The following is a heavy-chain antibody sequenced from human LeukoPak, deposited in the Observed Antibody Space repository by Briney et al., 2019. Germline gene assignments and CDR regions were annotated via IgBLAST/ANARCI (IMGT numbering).Heavy chain of an antibody. CDR1: GGSFSGYY. CDR2: INHSGST. CDR3: ARGHSGWYRARFGY. D-gene: IGHD6-19*01. V-gene: IGHV4-34*01. Sequence: SETLSLTCAVYGGSFSGYYWSWIPQPPGKGLEWIGEINHSGSTNYNPSLKSRVTISVDTSKNQFSLKLSSVTAADTAVYYCARGHSGWYRARFGYWGQGTLVTVSS. J-gene: IGHJ4*02.